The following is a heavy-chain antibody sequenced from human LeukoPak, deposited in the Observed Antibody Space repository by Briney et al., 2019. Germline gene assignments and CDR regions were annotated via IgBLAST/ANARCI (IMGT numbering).Heavy chain of an antibody. CDR3: ARVKGIAAAGNYYYYGMDV. CDR2: IYTSGST. J-gene: IGHJ6*02. Sequence: SETLSLTCTVSGGSISSYHWSWIRQPAGKGLEWIGRIYTSGSTNYNASLKSRVSMSVDTSKNQFSLKLSSVTAADTAVYYCARVKGIAAAGNYYYYGMDVWGQGTTVTVSS. D-gene: IGHD6-13*01. CDR1: GGSISSYH. V-gene: IGHV4-4*07.